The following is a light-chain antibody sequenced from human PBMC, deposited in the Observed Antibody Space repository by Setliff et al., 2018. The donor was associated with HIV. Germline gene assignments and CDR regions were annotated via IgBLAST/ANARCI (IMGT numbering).Light chain of an antibody. V-gene: IGLV2-14*01. J-gene: IGLJ2*01. Sequence: QSALAQSASVSGSPGQSITISCTGTSSDVGGYNYVSWYQQHPGKAPKLMIYDVSKRPSGVSNRFSGSKSGNTASLTISGLQAEDEADYYCCSYTSSSTLVFGGGT. CDR3: CSYTSSSTLV. CDR2: DVS. CDR1: SSDVGGYNY.